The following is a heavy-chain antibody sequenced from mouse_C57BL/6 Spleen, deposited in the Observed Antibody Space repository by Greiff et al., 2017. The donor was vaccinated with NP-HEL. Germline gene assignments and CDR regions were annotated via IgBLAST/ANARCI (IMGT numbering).Heavy chain of an antibody. J-gene: IGHJ4*01. Sequence: EVQLQQSGPELVKPGDSVKISCKASGYSFTGYFMNWVMQSHGKSLEWIGRINPYNGDTFYNQKFKGKATLTVDKSSSTAHMELRSLTSEDSAVYYCEREEGITAVVATYYAMDYWGQGTSVTVSS. CDR3: EREEGITAVVATYYAMDY. CDR1: GYSFTGYF. D-gene: IGHD1-1*01. CDR2: INPYNGDT. V-gene: IGHV1-20*01.